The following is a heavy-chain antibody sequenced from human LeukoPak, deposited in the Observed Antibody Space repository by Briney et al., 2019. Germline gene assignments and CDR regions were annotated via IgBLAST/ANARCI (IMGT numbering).Heavy chain of an antibody. CDR1: GGTFSSYA. Sequence: ASVKVSCKASGGTFSSYAISWVRQAPGQGLEWMGRIIPILGIANYAQKFQGRVTITADKSTSTAYMELSSLRSEDTAVYYCARSRYGDYGYNWFDPWGQGTLVTVSS. V-gene: IGHV1-69*04. CDR3: ARSRYGDYGYNWFDP. CDR2: IIPILGIA. J-gene: IGHJ5*02. D-gene: IGHD4-17*01.